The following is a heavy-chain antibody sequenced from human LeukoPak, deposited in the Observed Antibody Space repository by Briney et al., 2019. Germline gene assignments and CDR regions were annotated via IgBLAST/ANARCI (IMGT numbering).Heavy chain of an antibody. Sequence: SETLSLTCTVSGGSISSGGYYWSWIRQHPGKGLEWIGYIYYSGSTYYNPSLKSRVTISVDTSKNQFSLKLSSVTAADTAVYYCARDFPLSRWELGAFDYWGQGTLVTVSS. CDR1: GGSISSGGYY. J-gene: IGHJ4*02. V-gene: IGHV4-31*03. D-gene: IGHD1-26*01. CDR3: ARDFPLSRWELGAFDY. CDR2: IYYSGST.